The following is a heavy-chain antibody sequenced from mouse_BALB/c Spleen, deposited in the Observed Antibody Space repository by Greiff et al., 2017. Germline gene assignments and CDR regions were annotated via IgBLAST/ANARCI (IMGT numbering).Heavy chain of an antibody. CDR2: IYPSDSYT. V-gene: IGHV1-69*02. CDR1: GYTFTSYW. CDR3: TRSRSYYYAMED. J-gene: IGHJ4*01. Sequence: QVHVKQSGAELVRPGASVKLSCKASGYTFTSYWINWVKQRPGQGLEWIGNIYPSDSYTNYNQKFKDKATLTVDKSSSTAYMQLSSPTSEDSAVYYCTRSRSYYYAMEDWGQGTSVTVSS.